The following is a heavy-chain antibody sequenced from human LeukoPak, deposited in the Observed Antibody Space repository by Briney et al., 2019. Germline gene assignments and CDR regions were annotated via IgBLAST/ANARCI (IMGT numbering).Heavy chain of an antibody. Sequence: GGSLRLSCTASGFTFSSYWMSRVRQAPGKGLEWVANIQQDGSEQYYVDSVKGRFTISRDNAKNSLYLQMNSLRAEDTALYYCARNYGGYSHWGQGTLVTVSS. CDR1: GFTFSSYW. J-gene: IGHJ4*02. CDR3: ARNYGGYSH. V-gene: IGHV3-7*02. D-gene: IGHD4-23*01. CDR2: IQQDGSEQ.